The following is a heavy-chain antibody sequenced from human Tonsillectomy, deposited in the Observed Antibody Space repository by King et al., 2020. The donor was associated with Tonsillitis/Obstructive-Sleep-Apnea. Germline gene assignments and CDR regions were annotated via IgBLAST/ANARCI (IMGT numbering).Heavy chain of an antibody. CDR3: ARGATKFDY. Sequence: VQLQQWGAGLLKPSETRSLTCVVSGGSFTGSFWTWIRQPPGKVLEWIGEISHRGATNYNPSLQSRVTISVDTSKNQFSLKLNSVTAADTAVYYCARGATKFDYWGQGTLVSVSS. J-gene: IGHJ4*02. CDR2: ISHRGAT. D-gene: IGHD5-12*01. CDR1: GGSFTGSF. V-gene: IGHV4-34*01.